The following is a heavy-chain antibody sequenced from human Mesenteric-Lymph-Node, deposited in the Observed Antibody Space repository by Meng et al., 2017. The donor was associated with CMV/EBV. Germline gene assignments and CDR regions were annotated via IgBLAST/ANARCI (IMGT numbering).Heavy chain of an antibody. CDR2: IYWDDDE. V-gene: IGHV2-5*02. D-gene: IGHD7-27*01. J-gene: IGHJ4*02. CDR1: RFSLSTSEVG. CDR3: AHTNWGSLVFDY. Sequence: CSFSRFSLSTSEVGVGWIRQPPVKTLEWLELIYWDDDERYSPSLKSRLTVTKDTSKNQVVLTMTNMDPVDTATYYCAHTNWGSLVFDYWGQGTLVTVSS.